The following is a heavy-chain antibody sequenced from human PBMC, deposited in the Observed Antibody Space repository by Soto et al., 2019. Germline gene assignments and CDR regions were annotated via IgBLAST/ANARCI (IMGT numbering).Heavy chain of an antibody. D-gene: IGHD1-20*01. J-gene: IGHJ4*02. Sequence: GGSLRLSCAASGFTFDDYAMHWVRQAPGKGLEWVSGISWNSGSIGYADSVKGRFTISRDNAKNSLYLQMNSLRAEDTALYYCAKDIDITGSHPFDYWGQGTLVTVSS. CDR1: GFTFDDYA. V-gene: IGHV3-9*01. CDR2: ISWNSGSI. CDR3: AKDIDITGSHPFDY.